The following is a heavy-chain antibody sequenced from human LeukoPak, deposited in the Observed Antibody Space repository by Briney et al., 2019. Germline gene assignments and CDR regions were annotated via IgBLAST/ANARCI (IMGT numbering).Heavy chain of an antibody. J-gene: IGHJ6*03. CDR3: ARVGYSYVINDWSRTGLGAYPTKYYYHMDV. CDR2: IFHTGST. Sequence: ASETLSLTCTVSGGSIGSGTFSYNWIRQPPGKGLEWIGYIFHTGSTYYSPSLKSRVTISGDTSKNQFSLKLSSVTAADTAVYFCARVGYSYVINDWSRTGLGAYPTKYYYHMDVWGKGTTVTVSS. V-gene: IGHV4-30-2*01. D-gene: IGHD5-18*01. CDR1: GGSIGSGTFS.